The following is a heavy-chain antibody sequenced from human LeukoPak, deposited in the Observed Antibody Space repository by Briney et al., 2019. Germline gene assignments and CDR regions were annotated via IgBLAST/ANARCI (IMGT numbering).Heavy chain of an antibody. CDR3: AKDAWGSGSYYNVFGDY. J-gene: IGHJ4*02. D-gene: IGHD3-10*01. Sequence: PGGSLRLSCAASGFTFSSYGMHWARQAPGKGLEWVAVISYDGSNKYYADSVKGRFTISRDNSKNTLYLQMNSLRAEDTAVYYCAKDAWGSGSYYNVFGDYWGQGTLVTVSS. CDR2: ISYDGSNK. CDR1: GFTFSSYG. V-gene: IGHV3-30*18.